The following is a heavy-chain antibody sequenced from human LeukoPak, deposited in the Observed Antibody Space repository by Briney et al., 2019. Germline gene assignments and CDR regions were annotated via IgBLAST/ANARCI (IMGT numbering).Heavy chain of an antibody. D-gene: IGHD3-22*01. CDR2: ISSSGSTI. V-gene: IGHV3-11*01. CDR3: ARAKAYYYDSSGYFSYYFDY. Sequence: GGSLRLSCAASGFTFSDYYMSWIRQAPGKGLEWVSYISSSGSTIYYADSVKGRFTISRDNAKNSLYLQMNSLRAEDTAVYYCARAKAYYYDSSGYFSYYFDYWGQGTLVTVSS. CDR1: GFTFSDYY. J-gene: IGHJ4*02.